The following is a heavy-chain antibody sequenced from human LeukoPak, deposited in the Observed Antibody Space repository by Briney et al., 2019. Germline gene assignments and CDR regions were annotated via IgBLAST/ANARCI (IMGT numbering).Heavy chain of an antibody. CDR1: GGSISSYY. CDR3: AREWLGALDI. D-gene: IGHD5-24*01. Sequence: SETLSLTCTVSGGSISSYYWSWIRQPPGKGLEWIGYIYYSGSTNYNPSLKNRVTISVDTSKNQFSLKLSSVTAADTAVYHCAREWLGALDIWGQGTMVTVSS. J-gene: IGHJ3*02. V-gene: IGHV4-59*01. CDR2: IYYSGST.